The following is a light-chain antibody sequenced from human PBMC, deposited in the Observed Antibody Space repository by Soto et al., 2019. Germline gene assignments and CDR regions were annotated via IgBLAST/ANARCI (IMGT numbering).Light chain of an antibody. CDR2: DAS. Sequence: DIHITHSPSTLSSSVGDRFTITCLASQSISGWLAWYQQKPGKAPKVLIWDASTLQRGVPSRFSGSGSGTEFTLTISSLQPDDFATYYCQQYNGYSTWTFGQGTKVDIK. CDR1: QSISGW. V-gene: IGKV1-5*01. CDR3: QQYNGYSTWT. J-gene: IGKJ1*01.